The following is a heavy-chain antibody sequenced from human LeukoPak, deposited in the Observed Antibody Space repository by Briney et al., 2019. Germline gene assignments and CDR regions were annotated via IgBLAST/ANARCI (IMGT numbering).Heavy chain of an antibody. CDR3: AREYCSRGSCYSGY. Sequence: ASVKVSCKASGYTFTSYGISWVRQAPGQGLEWMGWISAYNGNTNYAQKLQGRVTMTTDTSTSTAYMELRSLRSDDTAVYYCAREYCSRGSCYSGYWGQGTLVTVSS. J-gene: IGHJ4*02. CDR2: ISAYNGNT. CDR1: GYTFTSYG. V-gene: IGHV1-18*01. D-gene: IGHD2-15*01.